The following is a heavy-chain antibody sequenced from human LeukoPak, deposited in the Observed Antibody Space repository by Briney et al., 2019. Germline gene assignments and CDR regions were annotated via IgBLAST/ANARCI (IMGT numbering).Heavy chain of an antibody. CDR1: GFTFYDYG. Sequence: GGSLRLSCAASGFTFYDYGMSWVRQAPGKGLEWVSGINWNGGSTDYADSVKGRFTISGDNAKNSLYLQMNSLRAEDTALYYCARAPVTSCRGAFCYPFDIWGQGTLVTVSS. CDR3: ARAPVTSCRGAFCYPFDI. CDR2: INWNGGST. V-gene: IGHV3-20*04. D-gene: IGHD2-15*01. J-gene: IGHJ4*02.